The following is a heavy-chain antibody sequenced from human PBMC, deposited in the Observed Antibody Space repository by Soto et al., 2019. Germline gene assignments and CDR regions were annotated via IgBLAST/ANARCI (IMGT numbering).Heavy chain of an antibody. D-gene: IGHD3-22*01. Sequence: SVKVSCKASGGTFSSYAISWVRQAPGQGLEWMGGIIPIFGTANYAQKFQGRVTITADESTSTAYMELSSLRSEDTAVYYCARVRDSPYYYYGMDAWGQGTTVTVSS. CDR1: GGTFSSYA. V-gene: IGHV1-69*13. CDR3: ARVRDSPYYYYGMDA. CDR2: IIPIFGTA. J-gene: IGHJ6*02.